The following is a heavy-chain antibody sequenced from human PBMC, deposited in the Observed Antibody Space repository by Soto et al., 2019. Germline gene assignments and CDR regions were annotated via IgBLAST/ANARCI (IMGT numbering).Heavy chain of an antibody. D-gene: IGHD1-26*01. J-gene: IGHJ4*02. CDR1: GESFSGYY. Sequence: PSETLSLTCAVSGESFSGYYWSWIRQPPGKGLEWIGQIFHGGGTNYSPSLKSRVTISVDTSKNHFSLQLNFVTPEDTAVYFCARGEQYSGRIFDYWGQGTLVTVSS. CDR2: IFHGGGT. V-gene: IGHV4-34*01. CDR3: ARGEQYSGRIFDY.